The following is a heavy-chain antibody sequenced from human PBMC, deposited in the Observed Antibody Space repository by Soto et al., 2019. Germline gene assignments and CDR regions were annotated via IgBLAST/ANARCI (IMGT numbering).Heavy chain of an antibody. CDR3: VKERSGHSYADS. V-gene: IGHV3-23*01. J-gene: IGHJ4*02. Sequence: EVQLLVSGGGLVQPGGSLRLSCAASGFTFSNYAKSWLRQPPGKGLEWVSAISGSGDRTYYADSVKGRFTISRDNSKNTLYLQMNSLRAEDSAVYYCVKERSGHSYADSWGQGTLVTVSS. CDR2: ISGSGDRT. D-gene: IGHD5-18*01. CDR1: GFTFSNYA.